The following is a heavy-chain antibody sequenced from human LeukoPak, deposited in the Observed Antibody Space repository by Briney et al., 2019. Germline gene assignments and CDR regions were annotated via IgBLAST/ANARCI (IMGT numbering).Heavy chain of an antibody. Sequence: SETLSLTCAVSGGSFSSYYWSWIRQPPGKGLEWIGYIYYSGSTNYNPSLKSRVTISVDTSKNQFSLKLSSVTAADTAVYYCARDRSSSWSRGAFDIWGQGTMVTVSS. J-gene: IGHJ3*02. V-gene: IGHV4-59*01. CDR2: IYYSGST. CDR3: ARDRSSSWSRGAFDI. CDR1: GGSFSSYY. D-gene: IGHD6-13*01.